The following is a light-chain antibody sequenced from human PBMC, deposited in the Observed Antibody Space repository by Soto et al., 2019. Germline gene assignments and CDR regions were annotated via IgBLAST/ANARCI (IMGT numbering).Light chain of an antibody. CDR2: GNS. CDR3: QSYDSSRVV. Sequence: QSVLTQPPSVSGAPGQRVTISCTGSSSNIGAGYDVHWYQQLPGTAPKLLIYGNSNRPSGVPDRFSGSKSGTSASLAITGXXXXXEADYYCQSYDSSRVVFGGGTKLTVL. V-gene: IGLV1-40*01. CDR1: SSNIGAGYD. J-gene: IGLJ2*01.